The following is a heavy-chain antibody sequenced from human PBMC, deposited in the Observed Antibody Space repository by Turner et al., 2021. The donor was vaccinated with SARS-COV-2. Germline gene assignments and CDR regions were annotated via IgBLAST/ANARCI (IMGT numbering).Heavy chain of an antibody. V-gene: IGHV3-53*02. CDR3: ARGPHPRGFDY. Sequence: EVQLVATGGGLIQPGGFLRLSCAASGFTVSSNYMSWVRQAPGKGLEWVSVIYSGGSTYYADSVKGRFTISRDNSKNTLYLQMNSLRAEDTDVYYCARGPHPRGFDYWGQGTLVTVSS. J-gene: IGHJ4*02. D-gene: IGHD3-10*01. CDR2: IYSGGST. CDR1: GFTVSSNY.